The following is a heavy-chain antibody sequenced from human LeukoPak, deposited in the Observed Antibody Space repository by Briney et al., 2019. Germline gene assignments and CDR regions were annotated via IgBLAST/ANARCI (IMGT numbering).Heavy chain of an antibody. CDR1: GYSISSGYY. V-gene: IGHV4-38-2*02. CDR2: IYHSGSI. Sequence: SETLPLTCTVSGYSISSGYYWGWIRQPPGKGLEWIGSIYHSGSIYYNPSLKSRVTISVDTSKNQFSLKLSSVTAADTAVYYCNVYYDSSGYLYIDYWGQGTLVTVSS. CDR3: NVYYDSSGYLYIDY. D-gene: IGHD3-22*01. J-gene: IGHJ4*02.